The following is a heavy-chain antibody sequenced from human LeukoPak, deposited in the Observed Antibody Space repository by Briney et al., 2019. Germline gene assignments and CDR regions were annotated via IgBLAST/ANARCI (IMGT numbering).Heavy chain of an antibody. D-gene: IGHD1-26*01. V-gene: IGHV3-30-3*01. J-gene: IGHJ4*02. CDR3: AREAVSGSYCFDY. Sequence: GGSLRLSCAASGFTFSSYAMSWVRQAPGKGLEWVAVISYDGSNKYYADSVKGRFTISRDNSKNTLYLQMNSLRAEDTAVYYCAREAVSGSYCFDYWGQGTLVTVSS. CDR2: ISYDGSNK. CDR1: GFTFSSYA.